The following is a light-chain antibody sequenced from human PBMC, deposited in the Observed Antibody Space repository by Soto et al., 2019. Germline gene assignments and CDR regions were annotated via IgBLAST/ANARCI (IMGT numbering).Light chain of an antibody. J-gene: IGKJ4*01. CDR3: QQYLDWPLT. CDR2: DIS. Sequence: EIVMTQSPGTLSVSPGERVTLSCRASQSVTTNLAWYQQKPGQTPRLLIYDISARASGIPGRFSGSGSGTDFTLTISSLQSEDSAVYYCQQYLDWPLTSGGGTKVEI. CDR1: QSVTTN. V-gene: IGKV3-15*01.